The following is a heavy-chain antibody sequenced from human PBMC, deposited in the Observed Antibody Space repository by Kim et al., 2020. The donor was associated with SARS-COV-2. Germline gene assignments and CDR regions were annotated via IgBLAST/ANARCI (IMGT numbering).Heavy chain of an antibody. CDR3: ARDLGGRSSSWYDY. J-gene: IGHJ4*02. V-gene: IGHV6-1*01. D-gene: IGHD6-13*01. Sequence: AVSVKSRITINPDTTKNRFSRQLNSVTPEDTAVYYCARDLGGRSSSWYDYWGQGTLVTVSS.